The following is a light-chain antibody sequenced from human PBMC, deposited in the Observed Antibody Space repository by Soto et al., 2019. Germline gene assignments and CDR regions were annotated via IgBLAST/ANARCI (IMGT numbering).Light chain of an antibody. CDR2: DVS. J-gene: IGLJ2*01. CDR1: SSDVGGYNY. Sequence: QSALTQPRSVSGSPGQSVTISCTGTSSDVGGYNYVSWYQQHPGKAPKLMIYDVSKRPSGVPDRFSGSKSGNTASLTISGLQAEDEADYYCSSYTSSSTLVFGGGTKATVL. CDR3: SSYTSSSTLV. V-gene: IGLV2-11*01.